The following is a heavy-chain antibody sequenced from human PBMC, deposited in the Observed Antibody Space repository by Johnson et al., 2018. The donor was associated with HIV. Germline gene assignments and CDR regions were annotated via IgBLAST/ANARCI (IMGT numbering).Heavy chain of an antibody. CDR2: IKSDGSSI. J-gene: IGHJ3*02. D-gene: IGHD2-21*02. V-gene: IGHV3-20*04. Sequence: VQLVESGGGVVRPGGSLRLSCEASGFIFDDYGMSWVRQAPGTGLEWVSRIKSDGSSISYAGSVKGRFTISRDNAKNTLYLEMKSLRVDDTAVYYCVRDDYAFHIWGQGTMVTVSS. CDR3: VRDDYAFHI. CDR1: GFIFDDYG.